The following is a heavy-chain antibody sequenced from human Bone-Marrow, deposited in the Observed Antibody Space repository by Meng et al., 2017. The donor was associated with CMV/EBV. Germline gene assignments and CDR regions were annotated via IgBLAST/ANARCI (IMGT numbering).Heavy chain of an antibody. CDR1: GASIKNYN. V-gene: IGHV4-4*07. D-gene: IGHD3-16*01. J-gene: IGHJ4*02. CDR2: IQVIGHT. Sequence: QEQIQEPGPGLVKPSETLSLTCSVSGASIKNYNWNWVRQPAGQGLEWIGLIQVIGHTVYNPSLKSRVTVSLDASKNQFSLTLNSVTAADTATYYCAGSRPGGGACDYWGQGILVTVSS. CDR3: AGSRPGGGACDY.